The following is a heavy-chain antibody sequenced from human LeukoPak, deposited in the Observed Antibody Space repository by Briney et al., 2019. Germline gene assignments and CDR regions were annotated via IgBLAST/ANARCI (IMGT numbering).Heavy chain of an antibody. Sequence: GESLRLSCAASGFTVNSNHMSWVRQAPGKGLKWVSIIYSGGTTYYADSVKGRFTISRDDSKNSLYLQMNSLRAEDTAVYYCARDADYGGSPDAFDVWGRGTIVTVSS. V-gene: IGHV3-53*01. CDR1: GFTVNSNH. J-gene: IGHJ3*01. CDR2: IYSGGTT. D-gene: IGHD4-23*01. CDR3: ARDADYGGSPDAFDV.